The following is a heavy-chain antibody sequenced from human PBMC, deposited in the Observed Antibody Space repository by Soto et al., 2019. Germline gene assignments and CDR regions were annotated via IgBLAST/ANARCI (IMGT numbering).Heavy chain of an antibody. Sequence: GESLKISCKGSGYSFPDYWISWVRQMPGKGLEWMGRIDPSDSYTTYSPSFQGHVTISADRSISTVYLQWSSLKASDTATYYCASLVAPTASYYYYGLDVWGQGTTVTVSS. V-gene: IGHV5-10-1*01. CDR2: IDPSDSYT. D-gene: IGHD2-15*01. J-gene: IGHJ6*02. CDR1: GYSFPDYW. CDR3: ASLVAPTASYYYYGLDV.